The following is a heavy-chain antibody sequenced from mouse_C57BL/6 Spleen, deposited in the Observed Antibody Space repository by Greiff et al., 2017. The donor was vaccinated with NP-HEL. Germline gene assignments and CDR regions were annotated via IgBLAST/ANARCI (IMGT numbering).Heavy chain of an antibody. J-gene: IGHJ4*01. V-gene: IGHV1-15*01. CDR2: IDPETGGT. CDR3: TRCRLFYAMDY. Sequence: QVQLKESGAELVRPGASVTLSCKASGYTFTDYEMHWVKQTPVHGLEWIGAIDPETGGTAYNQKFKGKALLTADKSSSTAYMELRSLTSEDSAVYYCTRCRLFYAMDYWGQGTSVTVSS. D-gene: IGHD6-1*01. CDR1: GYTFTDYE.